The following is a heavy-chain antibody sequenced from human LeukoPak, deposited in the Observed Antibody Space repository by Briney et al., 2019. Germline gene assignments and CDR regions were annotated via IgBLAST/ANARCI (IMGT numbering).Heavy chain of an antibody. J-gene: IGHJ4*02. Sequence: PSETLSLTCAVYGGSFSGYYWSWIRQPPGKGLEWIGEINHSGSTNYNPSLKSRVTISVDTSKNQFSLKLSSVTAADTAVYYCARDPDTAMVPDYWGQGTLVTVSS. CDR1: GGSFSGYY. D-gene: IGHD5-18*01. CDR3: ARDPDTAMVPDY. V-gene: IGHV4-34*01. CDR2: INHSGST.